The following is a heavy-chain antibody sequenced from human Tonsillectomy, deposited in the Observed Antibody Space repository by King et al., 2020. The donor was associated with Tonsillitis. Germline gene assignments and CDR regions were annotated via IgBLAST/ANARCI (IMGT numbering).Heavy chain of an antibody. CDR3: ARERGYSYGAYNWFDP. V-gene: IGHV3-11*06. CDR1: GFTFSDYY. Sequence: QLVQSGGGLVKPGGSLRLSCAASGFTFSDYYMSWIRQAPGRGLEWISYISGSSSYTNYADSVRGRFTISRDNAKNSLYLQMNSLRAEDTAVYYCARERGYSYGAYNWFDPWGQGTLVTVSS. CDR2: ISGSSSYT. D-gene: IGHD5-18*01. J-gene: IGHJ5*02.